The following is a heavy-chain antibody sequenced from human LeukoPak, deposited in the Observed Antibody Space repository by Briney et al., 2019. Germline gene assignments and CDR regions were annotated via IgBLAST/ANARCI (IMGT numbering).Heavy chain of an antibody. Sequence: PGGSLRLSCAASGFTFSSYGMHWVRQAPGKGLEWVAFIRYDGSNKYHADSVKGRFTISRDNSKNTLYLQMNSLGAEDTAVYYCAKDTPRGYNYGYFDYWGQGTLVTVSS. J-gene: IGHJ4*02. CDR1: GFTFSSYG. CDR2: IRYDGSNK. V-gene: IGHV3-30*02. CDR3: AKDTPRGYNYGYFDY. D-gene: IGHD5-18*01.